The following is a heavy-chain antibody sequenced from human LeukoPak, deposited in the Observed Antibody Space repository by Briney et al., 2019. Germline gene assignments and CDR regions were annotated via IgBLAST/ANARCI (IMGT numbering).Heavy chain of an antibody. V-gene: IGHV1-69*04. J-gene: IGHJ4*02. CDR3: ARDPRPGKAAAIRDC. D-gene: IGHD2-2*01. CDR2: IIPILGIA. CDR1: GGTFSSYA. Sequence: ASVKVSCKASGGTFSSYAISWVRQAPGQGLEWMGRIIPILGIANYAQKFQGRVTITADKSTSTAYMELSSLRSEDTAVYYCARDPRPGKAAAIRDCWGQGTLVTVSS.